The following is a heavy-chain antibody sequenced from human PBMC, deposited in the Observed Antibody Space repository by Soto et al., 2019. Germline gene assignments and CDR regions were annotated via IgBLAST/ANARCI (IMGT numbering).Heavy chain of an antibody. Sequence: QVQLQESGPGLVKPSETLSLTCTVSGGSVSSGSYYWSWIRQPPGQGLEWIGYIYYSGSTNYNPSLTSRVTLSVDTSKNRFSLKLSSVTAADTAVYYCARGGSGSYYELDYWGQGTLVTVSS. D-gene: IGHD3-10*01. CDR2: IYYSGST. CDR1: GGSVSSGSYY. CDR3: ARGGSGSYYELDY. V-gene: IGHV4-61*01. J-gene: IGHJ4*02.